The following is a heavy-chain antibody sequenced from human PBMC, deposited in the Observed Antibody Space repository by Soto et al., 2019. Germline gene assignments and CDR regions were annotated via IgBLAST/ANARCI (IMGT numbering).Heavy chain of an antibody. J-gene: IGHJ4*02. V-gene: IGHV3-48*02. CDR2: ISKSGTTT. D-gene: IGHD3-22*01. Sequence: GGSLRLSCAASGFTFSSYAMSWVRQGPGKGLEWLSSISKSGTTTYYADSVKGRFTISRDNAKNSLYLQMNSLRDEDTAVYYCAKDTYYHDSSGFYVFDYWGQGTPVTVSS. CDR3: AKDTYYHDSSGFYVFDY. CDR1: GFTFSSYA.